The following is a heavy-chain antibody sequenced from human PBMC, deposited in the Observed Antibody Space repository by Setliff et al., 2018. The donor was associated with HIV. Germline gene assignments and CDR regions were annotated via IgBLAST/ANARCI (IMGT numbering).Heavy chain of an antibody. CDR1: GDSVSNDTYY. Sequence: SETLSLTCIVFGDSVSNDTYYWDWIRQSPGKGLEWIGSIYSRGNTYYTSSLKRRVTISIHTSRNQFSLKLNSVTAADSAVYYCARRQAEDYGSGRFDCWGHGMLVTVS. D-gene: IGHD3-10*01. V-gene: IGHV4-39*07. CDR2: IYSRGNT. J-gene: IGHJ4*01. CDR3: ARRQAEDYGSGRFDC.